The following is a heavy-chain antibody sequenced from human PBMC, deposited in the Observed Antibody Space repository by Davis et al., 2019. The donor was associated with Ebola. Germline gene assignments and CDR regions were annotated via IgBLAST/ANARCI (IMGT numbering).Heavy chain of an antibody. D-gene: IGHD2-8*01. CDR2: ISYDGSNK. Sequence: GESLKISCAASGFTFSSYGMHWVRQAPGKGLEWVAVISYDGSNKYYADSVKGRFTISRDNSKNTLYLQMNSLRAEDTAVYYCAKDLRGVPRDYFDYWGQGTLVTVSS. J-gene: IGHJ4*02. CDR3: AKDLRGVPRDYFDY. CDR1: GFTFSSYG. V-gene: IGHV3-30*18.